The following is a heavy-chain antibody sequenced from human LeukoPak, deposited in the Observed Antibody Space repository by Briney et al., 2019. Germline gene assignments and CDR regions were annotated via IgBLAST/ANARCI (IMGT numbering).Heavy chain of an antibody. CDR1: GFTFSSYG. Sequence: GRSLRLSCAAPGFTFSSYGMHWVRQAPGKGLEWVAIMWYDGSNKYYTDSVKGRFTISRDNSKNTLYLQMNSLRVEDTAVYYCAREDTALVIAYWGQGTLVTVSS. CDR3: AREDTALVIAY. D-gene: IGHD5-18*01. J-gene: IGHJ4*02. V-gene: IGHV3-33*01. CDR2: MWYDGSNK.